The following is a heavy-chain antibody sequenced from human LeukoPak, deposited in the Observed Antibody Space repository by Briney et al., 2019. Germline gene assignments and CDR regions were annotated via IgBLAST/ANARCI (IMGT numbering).Heavy chain of an antibody. CDR1: GFTFSSYS. Sequence: PGGSLRLSCAASGFTFSSYSMNWVRQAPGKGLEWIGRIKSKSDGGTTDYAAPVQGRFTISRDDSKNTLYSQMNSLKTEDTAVYYCILDGWIQVWFFHFWGQGTLVTVSS. CDR3: ILDGWIQVWFFHF. CDR2: IKSKSDGGTT. D-gene: IGHD5-18*01. J-gene: IGHJ4*02. V-gene: IGHV3-15*01.